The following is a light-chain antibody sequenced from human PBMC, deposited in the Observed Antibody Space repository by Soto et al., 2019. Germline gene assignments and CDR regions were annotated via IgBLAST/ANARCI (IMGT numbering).Light chain of an antibody. CDR1: LSLVYSDGSTY. J-gene: IGKJ5*01. CDR2: KVS. Sequence: DVVLTQSPLSLPVTLGQPASISCRSSLSLVYSDGSTYLNWFQQRPGQSPRRLIYKVSNRDSGVPDSLSGSGSGTDFKLEISRVEAEDVVVYYGVQGTHWPPITFCQGTGLEIK. V-gene: IGKV2-30*01. CDR3: VQGTHWPPIT.